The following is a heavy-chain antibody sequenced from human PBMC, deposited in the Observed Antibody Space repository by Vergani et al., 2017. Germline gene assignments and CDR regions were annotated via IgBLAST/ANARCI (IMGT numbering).Heavy chain of an antibody. V-gene: IGHV3-23*01. CDR1: GFIFSTYV. Sequence: EVQLLESGGDLVQPGGSLRLSCTASGFIFSTYVMSWVRQAPGKGLEWVSGISASGAPTYYGDSVKGRVTISRDNSKNTLYLQMNSLRVEDTAVYYCAGAYGRYDWFDSWGQRTLVTVSS. CDR3: AGAYGRYDWFDS. D-gene: IGHD3-16*01. J-gene: IGHJ5*01. CDR2: ISASGAPT.